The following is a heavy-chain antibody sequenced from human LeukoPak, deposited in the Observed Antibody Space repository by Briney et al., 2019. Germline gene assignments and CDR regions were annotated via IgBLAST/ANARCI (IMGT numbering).Heavy chain of an antibody. Sequence: GASVKVSCKASGYTFTSYGISWVRQAPGQGLEWMGWISAYNGNTNYAQKLQGRVTMTTDTSTSTAYMELRSLRSDDTAVYYCASSSPVLRHFDWYAFDIWGQGTMVTVSS. V-gene: IGHV1-18*04. CDR2: ISAYNGNT. CDR1: GYTFTSYG. CDR3: ASSSPVLRHFDWYAFDI. J-gene: IGHJ3*02. D-gene: IGHD3-9*01.